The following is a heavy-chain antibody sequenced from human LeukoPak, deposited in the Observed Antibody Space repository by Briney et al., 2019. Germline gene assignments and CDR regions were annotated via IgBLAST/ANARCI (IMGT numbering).Heavy chain of an antibody. D-gene: IGHD2-15*01. CDR3: AQVVAATPIIDY. CDR1: GFTFSSYA. CDR2: ISGSGGST. V-gene: IGHV3-23*01. J-gene: IGHJ4*02. Sequence: GGSLRLSCAASGFTFSSYAMSWVRQAPGKGLEWVSAISGSGGSTYYADSVKGRFTVSRDNSKNTLYLQMNSLRAEDTAVYYCAQVVAATPIIDYWGQGTLVTVSS.